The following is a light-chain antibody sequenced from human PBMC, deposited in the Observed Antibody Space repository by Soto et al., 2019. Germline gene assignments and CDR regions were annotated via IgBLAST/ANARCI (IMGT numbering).Light chain of an antibody. CDR3: QRYGGSPLFT. CDR2: GTS. Sequence: ESVLTQSPGTLSLSPGERATLSCRASQSVSSDYLAWYQQKPGQAPRLLIYGTSSRATGVPDRFSGSGSGTEFTLTISGLEPEDFAVYYCQRYGGSPLFTFGQGTRLE. CDR1: QSVSSDY. V-gene: IGKV3-20*01. J-gene: IGKJ2*01.